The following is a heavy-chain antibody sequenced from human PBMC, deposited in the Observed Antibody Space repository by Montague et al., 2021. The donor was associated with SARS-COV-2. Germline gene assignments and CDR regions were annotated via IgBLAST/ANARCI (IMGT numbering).Heavy chain of an antibody. CDR2: IYHSGST. CDR3: ARETMTADAFDI. J-gene: IGHJ3*02. V-gene: IGHV4-4*02. CDR1: GGSISSSNW. Sequence: SETLSLTCAVSGGSISSSNWWSWVRQPPGKGLEWIGDIYHSGSTNYNPSLKSRATISRDTSKNQFSLKVRSVTAADTAVYYCARETMTADAFDIWGQGTMVTVSS. D-gene: IGHD1-14*01.